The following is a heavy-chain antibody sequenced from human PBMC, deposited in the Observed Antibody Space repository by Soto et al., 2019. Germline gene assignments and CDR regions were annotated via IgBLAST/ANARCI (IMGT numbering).Heavy chain of an antibody. Sequence: LRLSFVGSGFSFGGYWMSWVRQAPGQGPEWVANIKEDGSERHYVDSVKGRFTISRANPENSLFLQMNNLRVEDSAIYYCAITTSTVSYWFDPWGPGTQVTVSS. CDR3: AITTSTVSYWFDP. CDR2: IKEDGSER. CDR1: GFSFGGYW. D-gene: IGHD4-4*01. J-gene: IGHJ5*02. V-gene: IGHV3-7*03.